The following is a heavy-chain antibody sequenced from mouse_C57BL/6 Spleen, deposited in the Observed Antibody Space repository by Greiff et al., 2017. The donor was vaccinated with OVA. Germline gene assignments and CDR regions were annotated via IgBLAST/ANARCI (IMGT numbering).Heavy chain of an antibody. CDR1: GYTFTSYW. CDR2: IDPSDSYT. D-gene: IGHD2-4*01. J-gene: IGHJ4*01. Sequence: QVQLQQPGAELVMPGASVKLSCKASGYTFTSYWMHWVKQRPGQGLEWIGEIDPSDSYTNYNQQFKGKSTLTVDKSSSTAYMQLSSLTSEDSAVYYCARRRTYYDYDGYAMDYWGQGTSVTVSS. V-gene: IGHV1-69*01. CDR3: ARRRTYYDYDGYAMDY.